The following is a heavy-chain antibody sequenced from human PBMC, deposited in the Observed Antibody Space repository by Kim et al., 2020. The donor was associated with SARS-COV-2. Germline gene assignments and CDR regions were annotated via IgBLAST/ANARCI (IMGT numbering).Heavy chain of an antibody. D-gene: IGHD6-19*01. V-gene: IGHV4-59*01. J-gene: IGHJ4*02. CDR2: IYYSGST. CDR1: GGSISSYY. CDR3: ARVKGSGWYWKGEGLKGSFDY. Sequence: SETLSLTCTVSGGSISSYYWSWIRQPPGKGLEWIGYIYYSGSTNYNPSLKSRVTISVDTSKNQFSLKLSSVTAADTAVYYCARVKGSGWYWKGEGLKGSFDYWGQGTLVTVSS.